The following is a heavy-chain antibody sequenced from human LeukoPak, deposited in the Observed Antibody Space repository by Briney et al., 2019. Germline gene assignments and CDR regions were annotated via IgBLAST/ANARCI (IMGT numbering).Heavy chain of an antibody. CDR2: ISSSSSTI. CDR1: GFTFSSYS. CDR3: ARMGSSSWYSSSDWFDP. J-gene: IGHJ5*02. D-gene: IGHD6-13*01. V-gene: IGHV3-48*01. Sequence: GGSLRLSCAASGFTFSSYSMNWVRQAPGKGLEWVSYISSSSSTIYYADSVKGRFTISIDNAKNSLYLQMNSLRAEDTAVYYCARMGSSSWYSSSDWFDPWGQGTLVTVSS.